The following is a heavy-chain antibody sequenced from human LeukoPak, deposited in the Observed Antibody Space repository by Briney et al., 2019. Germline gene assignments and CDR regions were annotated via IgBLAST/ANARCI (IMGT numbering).Heavy chain of an antibody. V-gene: IGHV4-59*01. Sequence: ASETLSLTCTVSGGSISSYYWSWIRQPPGKGLEWIGYIYYSGSTNYSPSLKSRVTISVDTSKNQFSLKLSSVTAADTAVYYCARDEYGDFQGFDFWGQGTLVTVSS. CDR3: ARDEYGDFQGFDF. CDR2: IYYSGST. D-gene: IGHD4-17*01. CDR1: GGSISSYY. J-gene: IGHJ4*02.